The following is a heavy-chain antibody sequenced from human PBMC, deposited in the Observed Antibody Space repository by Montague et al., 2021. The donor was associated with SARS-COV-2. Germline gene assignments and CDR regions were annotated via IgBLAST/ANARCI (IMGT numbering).Heavy chain of an antibody. D-gene: IGHD6-13*01. CDR2: IYHTGST. J-gene: IGHJ4*02. CDR1: GVSISSSTYY. Sequence: SDTLSLTCAVSGVSISSSTYYWGWIRQPPGKGLEWIGNIYHTGSTYYKSSLKSRVTIFQDTSKNQFSMRLKSLTAADTAVYYCARLTFPSIASALYFDYWGQGTLVTVSS. CDR3: ARLTFPSIASALYFDY. V-gene: IGHV4-39*01.